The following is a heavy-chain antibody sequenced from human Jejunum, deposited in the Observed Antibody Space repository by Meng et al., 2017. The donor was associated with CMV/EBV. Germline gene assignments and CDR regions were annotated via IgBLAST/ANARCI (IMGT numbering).Heavy chain of an antibody. CDR1: GISFSNSG. CDR3: ARGEGVPPGE. CDR2: MHSGGDT. J-gene: IGHJ4*02. Sequence: GQLFESGVGLVQPGGSLRLSCLTSGISFSNSGMHWVRQAPEKGLEWVSVMHSGGDTYYAESVKGRFTISRDDSKNTIYLQMNNLKTEDTALYYCARGEGVPPGEWGQGTLVTVSS. V-gene: IGHV3-66*01. D-gene: IGHD3-10*01.